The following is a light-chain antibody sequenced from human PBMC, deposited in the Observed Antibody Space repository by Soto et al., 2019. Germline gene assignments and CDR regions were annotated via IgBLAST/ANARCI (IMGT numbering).Light chain of an antibody. V-gene: IGKV1-5*03. CDR3: QHYNSYSEA. CDR1: QTISSW. Sequence: DIQMTQAPSTLSGSVGDRVTINCRASQTISSWLAWYQQKPGKAPKLLIYKASTLKSGVPSRFSGSGSGTDFTLTISSLHPDDFATYYCQHYNSYSEAFGQGTKVDIK. CDR2: KAS. J-gene: IGKJ1*01.